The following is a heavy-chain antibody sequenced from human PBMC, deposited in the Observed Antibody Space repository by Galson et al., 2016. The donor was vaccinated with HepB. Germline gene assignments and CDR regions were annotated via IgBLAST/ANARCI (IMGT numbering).Heavy chain of an antibody. J-gene: IGHJ4*02. D-gene: IGHD4-17*01. CDR3: ARVTVTNLDY. V-gene: IGHV1-2*06. CDR2: INPNSGGT. CDR1: GYTFSANY. Sequence: SVKVSCKASGYTFSANYMHWVRQAPGQGLEWLGRINPNSGGTNYAQNFQGRVTMTRDTSISTAYMELSRLGSDDTAIYYCARVTVTNLDYWGQGTLVTVSS.